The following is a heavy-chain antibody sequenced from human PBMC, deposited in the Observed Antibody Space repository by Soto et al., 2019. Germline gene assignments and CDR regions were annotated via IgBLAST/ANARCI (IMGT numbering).Heavy chain of an antibody. J-gene: IGHJ6*02. D-gene: IGHD3-16*01. CDR2: INHSGST. CDR1: GGSFSGYY. CDR3: ASGYGGIYYYYGMDV. Sequence: PSETLSLTXAVYGGSFSGYYWSWIRQPPGKGLEWIGEINHSGSTNYNPSLKSRVTISVDTSKNQFSLKLSSVTAADTAVYYCASGYGGIYYYYGMDVWGQGTTVTVSS. V-gene: IGHV4-34*01.